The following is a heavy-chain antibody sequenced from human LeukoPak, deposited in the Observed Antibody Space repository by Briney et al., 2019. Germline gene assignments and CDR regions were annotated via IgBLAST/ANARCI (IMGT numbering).Heavy chain of an antibody. D-gene: IGHD5-18*01. Sequence: SETLSLTCTVSGGSISSSSYYWGWIRQPPGRGLEWIGSIYYSGSTYYNPSLKSRVTISVDTSKNQLSLKLSSVTAADTAVYYCARGYGRYFDYWGQGTLVTVSS. CDR3: ARGYGRYFDY. J-gene: IGHJ4*02. CDR1: GGSISSSSYY. V-gene: IGHV4-39*07. CDR2: IYYSGST.